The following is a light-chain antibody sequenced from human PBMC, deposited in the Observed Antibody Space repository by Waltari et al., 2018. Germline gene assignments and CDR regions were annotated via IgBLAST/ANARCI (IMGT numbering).Light chain of an antibody. J-gene: IGKJ4*01. CDR1: PYISSY. Sequence: DIQLTQSPSFLSASVGDRVTITCRAIPYISSYFAWYQQKPGKVPRLLIYAASTLHSGVPSRFSGSGSGTEVTLSISSLQPEDAATYYCQQVNTYHPLTFGGGTKVEI. CDR2: AAS. V-gene: IGKV1-9*01. CDR3: QQVNTYHPLT.